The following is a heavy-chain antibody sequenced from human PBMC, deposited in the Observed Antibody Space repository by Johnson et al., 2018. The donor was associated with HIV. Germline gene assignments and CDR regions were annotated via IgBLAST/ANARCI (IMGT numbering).Heavy chain of an antibody. CDR1: GFTFSSSA. J-gene: IGHJ3*02. V-gene: IGHV3-33*08. Sequence: QMQLVESGGGVVQPGRSLRLSCAPSGFTFSSSAMHWVRQAPGKGLEWVAVIWYDGSNKYYADSVKGRFTISRDNSKNTLYLQMNRLRAEDPAVYYCSRDRGYWDGFDIWGQGTNGTVSS. CDR3: SRDRGYWDGFDI. D-gene: IGHD3-22*01. CDR2: IWYDGSNK.